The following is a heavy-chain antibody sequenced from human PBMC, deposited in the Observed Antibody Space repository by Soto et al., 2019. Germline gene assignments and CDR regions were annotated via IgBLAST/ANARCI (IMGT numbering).Heavy chain of an antibody. V-gene: IGHV3-30*18. D-gene: IGHD1-26*01. CDR2: ISYDGSNK. J-gene: IGHJ6*02. CDR3: AKDGRGIFCWPAEYYYVMYV. Sequence: GGSLRHSCAASGFTFSSYGMHWVRQAPGKGLEWVAVISYDGSNKYYADSVKGRFTISRDNSKNTLYLQMNSLRAEDTAVYYCAKDGRGIFCWPAEYYYVMYVWGQGTSVTVSS. CDR1: GFTFSSYG.